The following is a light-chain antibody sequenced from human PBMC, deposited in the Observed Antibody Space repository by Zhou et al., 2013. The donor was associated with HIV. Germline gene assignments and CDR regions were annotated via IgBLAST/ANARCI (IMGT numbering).Light chain of an antibody. CDR1: QPISSN. Sequence: EIVITQSPVTLSASPGERVTLSCRASQPISSNVAWYKQKVGQAPRLVMYGAATRALGFPDRFSGSGSGTEFTLTISSLQSEDFAVYYCQQYNNWPPLTFGGGTKVEIK. J-gene: IGKJ4*01. CDR3: QQYNNWPPLT. CDR2: GAA. V-gene: IGKV3-15*01.